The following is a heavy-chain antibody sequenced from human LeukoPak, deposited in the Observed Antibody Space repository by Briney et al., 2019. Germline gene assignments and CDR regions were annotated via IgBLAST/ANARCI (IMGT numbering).Heavy chain of an antibody. CDR1: GYTFTGYY. J-gene: IGHJ5*02. Sequence: GASVKVSCKASGYTFTGYYMHWVRQAPGQGLEWMGWINPNSGGTNYAQKFQDRVAMTRDTSISTAYMELSSLRSEDTAVYYCARSPLLLGYYDSSGYPRANWFDPWGQGTLVTVSS. CDR2: INPNSGGT. V-gene: IGHV1-2*02. D-gene: IGHD3-22*01. CDR3: ARSPLLLGYYDSSGYPRANWFDP.